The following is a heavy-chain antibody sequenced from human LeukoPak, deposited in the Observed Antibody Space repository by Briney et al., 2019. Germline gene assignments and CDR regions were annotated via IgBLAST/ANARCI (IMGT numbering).Heavy chain of an antibody. CDR2: INHSGST. CDR1: GGSFSGYY. Sequence: PSETLSLTCAVYGGSFSGYYWSWIRQPPGKGLEWIGEINHSGSTNYNPSLKSRVTISVDTSKNQFSLKLSSVTAADTAVYYCARHGHCSSTSCYQNWYFDLWGRGTLVTVSS. J-gene: IGHJ2*01. D-gene: IGHD2-2*01. V-gene: IGHV4-34*01. CDR3: ARHGHCSSTSCYQNWYFDL.